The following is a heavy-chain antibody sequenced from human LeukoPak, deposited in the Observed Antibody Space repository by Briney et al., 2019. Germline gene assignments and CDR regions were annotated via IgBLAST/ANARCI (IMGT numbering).Heavy chain of an antibody. CDR2: IYSGGSP. CDR1: GFTASSNY. Sequence: GGSLRLSCAASGFTASSNYMSWVRHAPGKGLEGVSVIYSGGSPYYADSVKGRFTISRDNSKNTLYLQMNSLRAEDTAVYYCARVLTDAFDIWGQETMVTVSS. J-gene: IGHJ3*02. CDR3: ARVLTDAFDI. V-gene: IGHV3-66*01. D-gene: IGHD2-8*01.